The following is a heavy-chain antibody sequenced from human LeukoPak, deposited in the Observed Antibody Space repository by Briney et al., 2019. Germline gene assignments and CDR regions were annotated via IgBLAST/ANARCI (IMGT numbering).Heavy chain of an antibody. D-gene: IGHD3-10*01. CDR1: GYTFTGYY. V-gene: IGHV1-2*02. CDR2: LNPNSGGT. CDR3: ARGPVYYGSGSYYNWFDP. Sequence: GASVTVSCKASGYTFTGYYMHWVRQAPGQGLEWMGWLNPNSGGTNYAQKFQGRVTMTRDPSISTAYMELSRLRSDDTAVYYCARGPVYYGSGSYYNWFDPWGQGTLVTVSS. J-gene: IGHJ5*02.